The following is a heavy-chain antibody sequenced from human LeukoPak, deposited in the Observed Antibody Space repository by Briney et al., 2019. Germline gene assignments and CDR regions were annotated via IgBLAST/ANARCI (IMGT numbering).Heavy chain of an antibody. V-gene: IGHV3-53*01. CDR1: GFTFSSYA. D-gene: IGHD3-10*01. Sequence: GGSLRLSCAASGFTFSSYAMHWVRQAPGKGLEWVSVIYSGGSTYYADSVKGRFTISRDNSKNTLYLQMNSLRAEDTAIYYCARKAAGWGVLDHWGQGLLVTVSS. J-gene: IGHJ4*02. CDR2: IYSGGST. CDR3: ARKAAGWGVLDH.